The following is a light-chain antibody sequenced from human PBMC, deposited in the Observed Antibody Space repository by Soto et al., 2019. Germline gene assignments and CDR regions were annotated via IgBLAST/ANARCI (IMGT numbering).Light chain of an antibody. CDR1: QSVDSR. CDR2: GAS. CDR3: QQYSKLPLA. V-gene: IGKV3-15*01. Sequence: EVVLTQSPATLSVSPGEGATLSCKASQSVDSRLAWYQQKPGQAPRLLIEGASSRGTDIPARVSGSGSGTEFTLTITSHKSEDFAVYYCQQYSKLPLAFVGGTRVEIK. J-gene: IGKJ4*01.